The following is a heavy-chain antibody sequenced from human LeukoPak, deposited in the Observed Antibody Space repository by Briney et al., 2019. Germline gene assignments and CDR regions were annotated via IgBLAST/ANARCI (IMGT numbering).Heavy chain of an antibody. Sequence: ASVKVSCTASGYTFTGYYMHWVRQAPGQGLEWMGWINPNSGGTNYAQKFQGGVTMTRDTSISTAYMELSRLRSDDTAVYYCARPYSSGWKYAFDIWGQGTMVTVSS. CDR3: ARPYSSGWKYAFDI. CDR1: GYTFTGYY. CDR2: INPNSGGT. D-gene: IGHD6-19*01. J-gene: IGHJ3*02. V-gene: IGHV1-2*02.